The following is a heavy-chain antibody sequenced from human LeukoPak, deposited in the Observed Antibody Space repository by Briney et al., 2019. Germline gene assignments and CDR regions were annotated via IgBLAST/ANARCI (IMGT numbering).Heavy chain of an antibody. CDR2: TYYRSRRYT. Sequence: SQTLSLTCAISGDSVSNYSAAWEWIRQSPSRGLEWLGRTYYRSRRYTDYAPSVRSRVTISADTSKNQFSLQLNSVSPEDTAMYYCGRSLRGAYLGALDYWGQGTLLTASS. J-gene: IGHJ4*02. CDR3: GRSLRGAYLGALDY. V-gene: IGHV6-1*01. D-gene: IGHD7-27*01. CDR1: GDSVSNYSAA.